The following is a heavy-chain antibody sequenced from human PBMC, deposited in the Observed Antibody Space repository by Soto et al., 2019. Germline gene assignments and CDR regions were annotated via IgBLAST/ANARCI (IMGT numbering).Heavy chain of an antibody. J-gene: IGHJ4*02. CDR2: ISYDGSNK. Sequence: PGGSLRLSCAASGFTFSSYAMHWVRQAPGKGLEWVAVISYDGSNKYYADSVKGRFTISRDNSKNTLYLQMNSLRAEDTAVYYCARDGYYYDSSGYGSVDYWGQGTLVTVSS. CDR1: GFTFSSYA. V-gene: IGHV3-30-3*01. CDR3: ARDGYYYDSSGYGSVDY. D-gene: IGHD3-22*01.